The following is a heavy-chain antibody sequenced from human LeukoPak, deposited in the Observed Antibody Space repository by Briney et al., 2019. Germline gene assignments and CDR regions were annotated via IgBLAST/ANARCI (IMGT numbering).Heavy chain of an antibody. V-gene: IGHV3-7*01. J-gene: IGHJ4*02. Sequence: GGSLRLSCADSGFAFSRYWMSWVRQAPGKGLEWVANIQQDGSEKSYVDSVKGRFTISRDNAKNSLYLQMNSLRAEDTAVYYCARGGAYGSSDYWGQGTLVTVSS. CDR2: IQQDGSEK. CDR1: GFAFSRYW. CDR3: ARGGAYGSSDY. D-gene: IGHD2-2*03.